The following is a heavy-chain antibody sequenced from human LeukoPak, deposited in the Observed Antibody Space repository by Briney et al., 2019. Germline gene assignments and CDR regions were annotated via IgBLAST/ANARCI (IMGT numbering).Heavy chain of an antibody. CDR2: ISGSDGGT. D-gene: IGHD4-11*01. V-gene: IGHV3-23*01. CDR3: AKDPRGLQPPSFPRD. J-gene: IGHJ4*02. Sequence: PGGSLRLSCAASGFTFSSYAMSWVRQAPGKGLEWVSTISGSDGGTYYADSVKGRFTISRDNSKNTLYLQMNSLRAEDTAVYYCAKDPRGLQPPSFPRDWGQGTLVTVSS. CDR1: GFTFSSYA.